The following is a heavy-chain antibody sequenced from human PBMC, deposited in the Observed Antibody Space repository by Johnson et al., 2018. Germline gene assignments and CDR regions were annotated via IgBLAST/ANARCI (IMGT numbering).Heavy chain of an antibody. CDR1: GFTFSSYS. J-gene: IGHJ6*02. CDR3: AKDYYDSSGYYCGMDV. Sequence: EVQLVESGGGLVQPGGSLRLSCAASGFTFSSYSMNWVRQAPGKGLEWVSSISSSSSYIYYADSVKGRFTIPRDNAKNTWYLQMNSLRAEDTAGYYCAKDYYDSSGYYCGMDVWGQGTTVTVSS. D-gene: IGHD3-22*01. CDR2: ISSSSSYI. V-gene: IGHV3-21*01.